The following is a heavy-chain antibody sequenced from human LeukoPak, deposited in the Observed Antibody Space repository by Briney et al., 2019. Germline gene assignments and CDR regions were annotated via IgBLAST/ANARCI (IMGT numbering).Heavy chain of an antibody. V-gene: IGHV4-38-2*01. CDR2: IYHSGST. Sequence: PSETLSLTCAVSGYSISSGYYWGWIRQPPGKGLEWIGSIYHSGSTYYNPSLKSRVTISVDTSKNQFSLKLSSVTAADTAVYYCATLQKIVVVPAALNYFDYWGQGTLVTVSS. CDR3: ATLQKIVVVPAALNYFDY. CDR1: GYSISSGYY. D-gene: IGHD2-2*01. J-gene: IGHJ4*02.